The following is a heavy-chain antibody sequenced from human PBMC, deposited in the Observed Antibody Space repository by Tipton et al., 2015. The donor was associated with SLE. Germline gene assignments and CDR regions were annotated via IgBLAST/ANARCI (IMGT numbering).Heavy chain of an antibody. CDR2: INAGDGDT. CDR3: AREIGDPIIPLYYAMDV. J-gene: IGHJ6*02. Sequence: QLVQSGAEMRKPGASVKVSCKASGSTFTNFAMHWVRQAPGQRLEWMGWINAGDGDTRYSQKLLDRVTIIADTSASTVYLEVSSLRSEDTAVYYCAREIGDPIIPLYYAMDVWGQGTTVTVSS. D-gene: IGHD3-10*01. V-gene: IGHV1-3*01. CDR1: GSTFTNFA.